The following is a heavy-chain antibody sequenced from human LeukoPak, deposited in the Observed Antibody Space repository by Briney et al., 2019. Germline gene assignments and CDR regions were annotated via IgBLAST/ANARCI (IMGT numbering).Heavy chain of an antibody. Sequence: LSETLSLTRTVSGGSISISSYYWGWIRQSPGQGLEWIGSIYYSGSTYYDPSLKSRVTISVDTSKNQFSLKLSSVTAADTAVYYCARHFRHFDYWGQGTLVTVSS. J-gene: IGHJ4*02. CDR2: IYYSGST. V-gene: IGHV4-39*01. CDR1: GGSISISSYY. CDR3: ARHFRHFDY.